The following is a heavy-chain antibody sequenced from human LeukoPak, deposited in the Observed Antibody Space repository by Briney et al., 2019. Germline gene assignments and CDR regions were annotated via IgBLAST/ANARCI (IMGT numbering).Heavy chain of an antibody. J-gene: IGHJ4*02. CDR1: GYSISSGYY. CDR2: IYHSGST. Sequence: SETLSLTCTVSGYSISSGYYWGWIRQPPGKGLEWIGSIYHSGSTYYNPSLKSRVTISVDTSKSQFSLKLSSVTAADTAVYYCARGGIAAAGTVDYWGQGTLVTVSS. CDR3: ARGGIAAAGTVDY. D-gene: IGHD6-13*01. V-gene: IGHV4-38-2*02.